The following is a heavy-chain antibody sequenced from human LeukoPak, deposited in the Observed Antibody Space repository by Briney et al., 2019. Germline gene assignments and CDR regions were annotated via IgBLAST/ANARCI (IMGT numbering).Heavy chain of an antibody. CDR1: GFIFSTYN. Sequence: PGRSLRLSCAASGFIFSTYNMNWVRQAPGKGLEWVSYISGTGSDIFYADSVKGRFTISRDNAKNSLYLQMNNLRDEDTAVYYCARERLYDYVFAWGQGTLVTVSS. D-gene: IGHD3-16*01. V-gene: IGHV3-48*02. J-gene: IGHJ4*02. CDR2: ISGTGSDI. CDR3: ARERLYDYVFA.